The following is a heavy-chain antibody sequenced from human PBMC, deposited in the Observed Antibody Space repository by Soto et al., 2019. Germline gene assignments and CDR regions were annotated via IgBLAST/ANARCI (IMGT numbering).Heavy chain of an antibody. V-gene: IGHV3-48*02. CDR3: ARAVTWGLDV. CDR1: GFTFSLYS. Sequence: EVQLVESGGGLVQPGGSLRLSCAASGFTFSLYSMRWVRQAPGKGLEWVSYISRSSTGIHYADSVKGRFTISRDDATNSMHLQMNILRDRDTAVYYCARAVTWGLDVWGQGTTVSISS. CDR2: ISRSSTGI. J-gene: IGHJ6*02. D-gene: IGHD3-10*01.